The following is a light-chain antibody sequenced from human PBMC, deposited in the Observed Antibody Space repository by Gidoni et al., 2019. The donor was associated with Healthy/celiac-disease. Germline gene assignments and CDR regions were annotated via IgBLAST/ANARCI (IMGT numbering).Light chain of an antibody. V-gene: IGLV2-11*01. CDR2: DVS. Sequence: SALTQPRSVSGSPGQSVTISCTGTSSDVGGYNYVSWYQQHPGKAPKLMIYDVSKRPSGVPDRFSGSKSGNTASLTISGLQAEDEADYYCCSYAGSLKVFGGGTKLTVL. CDR3: CSYAGSLKV. CDR1: SSDVGGYNY. J-gene: IGLJ2*01.